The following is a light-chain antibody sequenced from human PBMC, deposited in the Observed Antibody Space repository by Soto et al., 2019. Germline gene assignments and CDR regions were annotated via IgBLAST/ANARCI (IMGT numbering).Light chain of an antibody. J-gene: IGKJ2*01. Sequence: DIVMTQSPDSLAVSLGERATINCKSSQSLLYSSNNKNYLAWYQQKQGQHPKVLIYWASTRESGVPDRFSGSGSGTDFTLTISSLQAEDVAVYYCQQYYSTPYTFGQGTKLEIK. CDR1: QSLLYSSNNKNY. V-gene: IGKV4-1*01. CDR2: WAS. CDR3: QQYYSTPYT.